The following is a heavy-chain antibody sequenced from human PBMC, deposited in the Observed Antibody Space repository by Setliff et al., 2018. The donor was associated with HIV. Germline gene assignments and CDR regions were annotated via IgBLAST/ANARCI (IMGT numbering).Heavy chain of an antibody. J-gene: IGHJ4*02. CDR3: ATGITVAPDY. Sequence: LSLTCTVSGGSISSHYWSWIRQPPGKGLEWIGYIYYSGSTNYNPSLKSRVTISVDTSKNQFSLKLTSVTAADTAVYYCATGITVAPDYWGQGSLVTVSS. CDR2: IYYSGST. CDR1: GGSISSHY. V-gene: IGHV4-59*11. D-gene: IGHD6-19*01.